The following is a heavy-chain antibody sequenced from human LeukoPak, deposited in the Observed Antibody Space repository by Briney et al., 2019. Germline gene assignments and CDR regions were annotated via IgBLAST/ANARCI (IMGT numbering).Heavy chain of an antibody. CDR3: AGATWGSGYSDY. D-gene: IGHD7-27*01. V-gene: IGHV4-4*07. Sequence: SETLSLTCTVSGASISNYYWSWIRQPAGKGLEWIGRLYTSGSINFNPSLKSRITMSVDTSKNQFSLRLSSVTAADTAVYYCAGATWGSGYSDYWGQGTLVTVSS. J-gene: IGHJ4*02. CDR2: LYTSGSI. CDR1: GASISNYY.